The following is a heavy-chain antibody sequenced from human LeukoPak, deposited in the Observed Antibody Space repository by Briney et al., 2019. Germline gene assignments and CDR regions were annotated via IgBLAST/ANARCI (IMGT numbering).Heavy chain of an antibody. J-gene: IGHJ1*01. CDR2: INPNSGGT. D-gene: IGHD3-22*01. Sequence: ASVKVSCKASGYTFTDYYIHWVRQAPGQGLEWMGWINPNSGGTNSAQKFQGRVTMTRDTSISTAYMDLSRLRSDDTAVYYCARGYYDSSDYEYFQHWGQGTPVTVSS. CDR1: GYTFTDYY. V-gene: IGHV1-2*02. CDR3: ARGYYDSSDYEYFQH.